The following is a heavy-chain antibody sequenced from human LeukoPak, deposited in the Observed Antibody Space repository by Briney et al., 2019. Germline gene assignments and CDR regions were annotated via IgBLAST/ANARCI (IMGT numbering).Heavy chain of an antibody. CDR2: IDPSGGST. D-gene: IGHD6-19*01. J-gene: IGHJ1*01. CDR1: GYTFTSYY. Sequence: GASVKVSCKASGYTFTSYYMHWVRQAPGQGLEWMGIIDPSGGSTSYAQKFQGRVTITRDTSASTAYMELSSLRSEDTAVYYCARDVTPIIAVGPPFQRDWGQGTLVTVSS. V-gene: IGHV1-46*01. CDR3: ARDVTPIIAVGPPFQRD.